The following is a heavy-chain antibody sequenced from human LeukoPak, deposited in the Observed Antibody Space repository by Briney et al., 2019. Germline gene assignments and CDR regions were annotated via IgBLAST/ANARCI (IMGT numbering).Heavy chain of an antibody. CDR2: INHSGST. D-gene: IGHD6-6*01. Sequence: SETLSLTCAVYGGSFSGYYWSWIRQPPGKGLEWIGEINHSGSTNYNPSLKSRVTISVDTSKNQFSLKLSSVTAADTAVYYCARTSIAARRADFDYWGQGTVVTVSS. CDR3: ARTSIAARRADFDY. J-gene: IGHJ4*02. CDR1: GGSFSGYY. V-gene: IGHV4-34*01.